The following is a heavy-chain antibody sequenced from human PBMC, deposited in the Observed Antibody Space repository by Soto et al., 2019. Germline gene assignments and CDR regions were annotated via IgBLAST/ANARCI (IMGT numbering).Heavy chain of an antibody. CDR3: TRESPVTTT. V-gene: IGHV3-49*04. CDR1: GFTFGDYA. J-gene: IGHJ5*02. D-gene: IGHD4-17*01. CDR2: IRSKAYGGTT. Sequence: HPGGSLRLSCTASGFTFGDYAMSWVRQAPGKGLEWVGFIRSKAYGGTTEYAASVKGRFTISRDDSKSIAYLQMNSLKTEDTAVYYCTRESPVTTTWGQGTLVTVSS.